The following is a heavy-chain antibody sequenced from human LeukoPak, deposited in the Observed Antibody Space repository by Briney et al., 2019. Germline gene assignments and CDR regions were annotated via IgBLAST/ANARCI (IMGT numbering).Heavy chain of an antibody. V-gene: IGHV3-7*01. D-gene: IGHD2-21*02. CDR2: INPDGRDT. J-gene: IGHJ1*01. CDR1: GFTFNRCW. Sequence: GGSLRLSCVVSGFTFNRCWMNWVRQAPGKGLEWVAHINPDGRDTYYVDSVKGRFTISRDNAQNSMYLQMNSLRVEDTAVYYCASWGDTTAEYFQRWGQGTLVTVSS. CDR3: ASWGDTTAEYFQR.